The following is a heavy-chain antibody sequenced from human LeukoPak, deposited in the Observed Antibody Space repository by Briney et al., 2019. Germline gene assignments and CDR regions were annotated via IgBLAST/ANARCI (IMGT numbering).Heavy chain of an antibody. CDR1: GGSISSSSYY. CDR2: IYYSGST. V-gene: IGHV4-30-4*01. D-gene: IGHD3-22*01. Sequence: RSSETLSLTCTVSGGSISSSSYYWSWIRQPPGKGLEWIGYIYYSGSTYYNPSLKSRVTISVYTSKNQFSLKLSSVTAADTAVYYCAREVYYYDSSGTNYYYGMDVWGQGTTVTVSS. J-gene: IGHJ6*02. CDR3: AREVYYYDSSGTNYYYGMDV.